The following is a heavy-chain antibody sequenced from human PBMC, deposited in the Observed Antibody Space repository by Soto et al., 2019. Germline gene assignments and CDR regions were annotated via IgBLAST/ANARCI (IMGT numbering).Heavy chain of an antibody. CDR1: GASISSYH. Sequence: SETLSLTCTVSGASISSYHWSWIRQTPGKGLEWIGYIYYSGSANYNPSLKSRVTFSVDTSKNQVSLKLSSVTAADTAVYYCARALAIKHDYGDYGLWGQGTLVTVSS. CDR3: ARALAIKHDYGDYGL. CDR2: IYYSGSA. D-gene: IGHD4-17*01. J-gene: IGHJ4*02. V-gene: IGHV4-59*01.